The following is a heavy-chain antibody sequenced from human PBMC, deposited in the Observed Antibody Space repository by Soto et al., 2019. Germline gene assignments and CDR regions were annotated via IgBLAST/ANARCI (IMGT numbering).Heavy chain of an antibody. Sequence: EVQLVESGGGLVQPGRSLRLSCGASGFTFNDHAMHWVRQAPGKGLELVSGISWNSGSVGYADSVKGRFTIPRDNAKNSVYLKMSSLRAEDTAFYYCAKDSGGRVGLFDYLGQGTLVTVSS. J-gene: IGHJ4*02. CDR1: GFTFNDHA. CDR2: ISWNSGSV. V-gene: IGHV3-9*01. CDR3: AKDSGGRVGLFDY. D-gene: IGHD3-16*01.